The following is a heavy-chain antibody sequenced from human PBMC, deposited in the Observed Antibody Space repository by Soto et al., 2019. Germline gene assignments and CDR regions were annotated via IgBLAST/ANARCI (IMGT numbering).Heavy chain of an antibody. CDR1: GDTFTNFG. CDR3: ARVLRGVVNWFDP. D-gene: IGHD3-10*01. Sequence: GASVKVSCKTSGDTFTNFGLSWVRQAPGQGLEWMGWIATYNSNKNYAQKFQGRLTLTTDTSTSTGYMELKSLEYDDTAVYYCARVLRGVVNWFDPWGQGTLVTVPQ. J-gene: IGHJ5*02. V-gene: IGHV1-18*01. CDR2: IATYNSNK.